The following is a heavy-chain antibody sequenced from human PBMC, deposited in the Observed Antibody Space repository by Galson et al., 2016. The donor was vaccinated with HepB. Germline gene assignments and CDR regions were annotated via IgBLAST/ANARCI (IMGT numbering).Heavy chain of an antibody. D-gene: IGHD1-26*01. CDR2: VYYSGST. CDR1: GGSISSSHYY. CDR3: ATYLGGIVRASDY. Sequence: ETLSPTCTVSGGSISSSHYYCGWIRPPPGKGLEWIGNVYYSGSTYYNPSLKSRVTISVDTSKNQFSLKLTSVTAADTAVYYCATYLGGIVRASDYWGQGTLVTVAS. V-gene: IGHV4-39*01. J-gene: IGHJ4*02.